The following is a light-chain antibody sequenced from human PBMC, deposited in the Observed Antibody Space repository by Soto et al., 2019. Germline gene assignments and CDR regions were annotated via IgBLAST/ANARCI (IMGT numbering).Light chain of an antibody. Sequence: EIVLTQSPATLSLSPVERATLSCRAGQSVSNYLGWYQQKSGQAPRLLISDVSNRATGIPDRFSGSGSGTDFTLTISSLEPEDFVVYYCQHRVNGPTFGGGTKVEIK. CDR2: DVS. V-gene: IGKV3-11*01. J-gene: IGKJ4*02. CDR3: QHRVNGPT. CDR1: QSVSNY.